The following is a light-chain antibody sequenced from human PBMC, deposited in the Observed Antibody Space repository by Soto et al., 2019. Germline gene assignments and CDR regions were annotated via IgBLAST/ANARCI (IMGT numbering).Light chain of an antibody. CDR2: KAS. Sequence: DVQLTQSPSTLSASVGDRVSITCRASQGINIWLAWYQQKPGRAPKLLIHKASTLESGVPSRFTGSGSGTEFTLTISSLQPDDFATYYCQQYNVYWTFGQGTKV. V-gene: IGKV1-5*03. CDR1: QGINIW. CDR3: QQYNVYWT. J-gene: IGKJ1*01.